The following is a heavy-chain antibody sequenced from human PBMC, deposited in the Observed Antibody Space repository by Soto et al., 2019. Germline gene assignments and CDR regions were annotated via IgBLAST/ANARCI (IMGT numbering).Heavy chain of an antibody. Sequence: QVQLVESGGGVVQPGRSLRLSCAASGFTFSSYGMHWVRQAPGKGLEWVAVIWYDGSNKYYADSVKGRFTISRDNSKNTLYLQMNSLRAEDTVVYYCARDPQIVVVPAAMPAADYYFDYWGQGTLVTVSS. J-gene: IGHJ4*02. CDR1: GFTFSSYG. D-gene: IGHD2-2*01. V-gene: IGHV3-33*01. CDR3: ARDPQIVVVPAAMPAADYYFDY. CDR2: IWYDGSNK.